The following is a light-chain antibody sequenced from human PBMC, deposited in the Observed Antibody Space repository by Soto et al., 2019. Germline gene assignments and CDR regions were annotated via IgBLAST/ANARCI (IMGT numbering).Light chain of an antibody. CDR1: QSVFYSFNNKDY. CDR2: SAS. CDR3: QQADSFPLT. J-gene: IGKJ4*01. V-gene: IGKV4-1*01. Sequence: DIVMTQSPDSLAVSLGGRATINCKSSQSVFYSFNNKDYVAWYQQKPGKAPKLLIYSASSLQSGVPSRFSGIGSGTDFTLTINSLQPEDFATYYCQQADSFPLTFGGGTKVDIK.